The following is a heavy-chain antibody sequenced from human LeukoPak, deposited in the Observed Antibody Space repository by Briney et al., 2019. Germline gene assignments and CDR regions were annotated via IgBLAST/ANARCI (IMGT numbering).Heavy chain of an antibody. V-gene: IGHV4-31*03. CDR2: KYYSGSA. Sequence: PSETLSLTCSVSGVSVSDGRYYWTWIREHPGKGLEWIGYKYYSGSAKYNPSLKSRLTISIDTSKNQFSLHLSSVTAADTATCYCATPYCSSISCLDVFNMWGQGTRVTVSS. J-gene: IGHJ3*02. CDR3: ATPYCSSISCLDVFNM. CDR1: GVSVSDGRYY. D-gene: IGHD2-2*01.